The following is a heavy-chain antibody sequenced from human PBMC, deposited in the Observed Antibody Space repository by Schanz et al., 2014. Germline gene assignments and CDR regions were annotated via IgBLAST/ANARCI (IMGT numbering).Heavy chain of an antibody. J-gene: IGHJ4*02. V-gene: IGHV3-23*04. D-gene: IGHD2-2*01. CDR2: ISASGGST. CDR1: GFTFSSYA. Sequence: EQLVESGGGLVKPGGSLRLSCAASGFTFSSYAMSWVRQAPGKGLEWVSTISASGGSTYYADSVKGRLTISRDNSKTILYLHMNTLSSEDTAVYYCAKDSTHIDSVLVPTAIDYWGQGTLVTGSS. CDR3: AKDSTHIDSVLVPTAIDY.